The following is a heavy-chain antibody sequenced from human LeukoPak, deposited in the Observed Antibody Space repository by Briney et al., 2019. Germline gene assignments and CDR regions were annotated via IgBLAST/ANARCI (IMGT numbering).Heavy chain of an antibody. D-gene: IGHD6-6*01. Sequence: GASVKVSCKASGYTFTGYYMHWVRQAPGQGLEWMGWINPNSGGTNYAQKFQGRVTMTRDTSISTAYIELSRLRSDDTAVYYCARSVGGSSEYKFDYWGQGTLVTVSS. CDR1: GYTFTGYY. CDR3: ARSVGGSSEYKFDY. V-gene: IGHV1-2*02. J-gene: IGHJ4*02. CDR2: INPNSGGT.